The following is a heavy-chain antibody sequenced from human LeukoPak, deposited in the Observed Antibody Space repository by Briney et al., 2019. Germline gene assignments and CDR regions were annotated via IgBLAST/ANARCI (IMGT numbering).Heavy chain of an antibody. CDR1: GFTFSTYA. CDR2: ISGSGDST. CDR3: VKDWPFYDSSGSNWFDP. J-gene: IGHJ5*02. V-gene: IGHV3-23*01. D-gene: IGHD3-22*01. Sequence: GRSLRLSCAASGFTFSTYAMSWVRQAPGKGLEWVSCISGSGDSTNYADSVKGRFTISRDNSKNTLYLQVNSLRAEDTAVYYCVKDWPFYDSSGSNWFDPWGQGTLVTVSS.